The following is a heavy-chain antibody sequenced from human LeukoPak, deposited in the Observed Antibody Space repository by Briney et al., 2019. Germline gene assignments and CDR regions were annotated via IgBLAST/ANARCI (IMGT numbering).Heavy chain of an antibody. V-gene: IGHV4-31*03. J-gene: IGHJ5*02. CDR1: GGSISSGGYY. Sequence: PSQTLSLTCTVSGGSISSGGYYWSWIRQHPGKGLEWIGYIYYSGSTYYNPSLKSRVTISVDTSKNQFSLKLGSVTAADTAVYYCARDGASAARRSGSSVAWFDPWGQGTLVTVSS. D-gene: IGHD6-6*01. CDR2: IYYSGST. CDR3: ARDGASAARRSGSSVAWFDP.